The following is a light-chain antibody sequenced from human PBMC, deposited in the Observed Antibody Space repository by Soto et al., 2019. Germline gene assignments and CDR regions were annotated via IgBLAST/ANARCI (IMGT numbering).Light chain of an antibody. V-gene: IGKV1-39*01. J-gene: IGKJ4*01. CDR3: QQSYSTPNT. CDR2: AAS. CDR1: LEIGNY. Sequence: DIQMAQPPSSLSASVGDRVTTTSQASLEIGNYLNWYQQKPGKAPKLLIYAASSLQSGVPSRFSGSGSTTDFTLTISSLQPEDFATYYCQQSYSTPNTFGGGTKVDI.